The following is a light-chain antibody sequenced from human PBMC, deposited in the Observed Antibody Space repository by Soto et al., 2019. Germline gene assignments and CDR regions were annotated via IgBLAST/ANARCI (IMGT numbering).Light chain of an antibody. V-gene: IGLV2-14*01. Sequence: QSALTQPAPVSGSTGQSIPISCTGTSSDVGGYNYVSWYQQHPVKAPKLMIYEVSNRPSGVSNRFSGSKSGNTASLTISGLQAEDEPDYYCSSYTSSSTPYVFGTGTKLTVL. CDR2: EVS. CDR3: SSYTSSSTPYV. J-gene: IGLJ1*01. CDR1: SSDVGGYNY.